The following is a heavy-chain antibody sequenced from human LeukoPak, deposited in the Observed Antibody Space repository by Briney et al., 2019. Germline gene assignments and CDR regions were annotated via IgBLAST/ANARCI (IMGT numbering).Heavy chain of an antibody. CDR3: ARGGSKY. J-gene: IGHJ4*02. Sequence: GGSLRLSCVASGFTFTDYSMIWVRQAPGKGLEWVSSITNGSNYMYYADSVKGRFTISRDNAKNSLYLAMNSLRAEDTAVYYCARGGSKYWGQGTLVTVSS. CDR2: ITNGSNYM. V-gene: IGHV3-21*01. CDR1: GFTFTDYS.